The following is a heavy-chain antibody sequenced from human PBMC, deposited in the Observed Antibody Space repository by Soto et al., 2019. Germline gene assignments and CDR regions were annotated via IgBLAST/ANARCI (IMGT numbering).Heavy chain of an antibody. J-gene: IGHJ5*02. CDR1: GGSISSSY. V-gene: IGHV4-59*01. D-gene: IGHD2-15*01. Sequence: PSETLSLTCTVSGGSISSSYWSWIRQPPGKGLEWLAYIYDDGSANYNPSLESRATISLDMSKNQFSLKLTSVTAADTAVYYCARDKYCSGGSCRKNWFDPWGQGTLVTVSS. CDR3: ARDKYCSGGSCRKNWFDP. CDR2: IYDDGSA.